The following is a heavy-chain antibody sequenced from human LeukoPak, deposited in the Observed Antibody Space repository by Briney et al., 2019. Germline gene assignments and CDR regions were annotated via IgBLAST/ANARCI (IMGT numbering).Heavy chain of an antibody. V-gene: IGHV4-34*01. J-gene: IGHJ4*02. CDR3: ASSDPRDY. CDR1: GGSFSGYY. Sequence: SETLSLTCAVYGGSFSGYYWSWIRQPPGKGLEWIGEINHSGSTNYNPSLKSRVTISVDTSKNQFSLKLSSVTAADTAVYYCASSDPRDYWGQGTLVTVSS. CDR2: INHSGST.